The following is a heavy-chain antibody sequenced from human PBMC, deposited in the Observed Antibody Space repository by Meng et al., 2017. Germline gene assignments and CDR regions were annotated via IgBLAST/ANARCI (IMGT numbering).Heavy chain of an antibody. CDR2: ISSSGSTI. J-gene: IGHJ6*02. D-gene: IGHD3-22*01. V-gene: IGHV3-11*04. CDR1: GFTFSDYY. CDR3: ARASGHDSSGYYAGGYYYYYYGMDV. Sequence: GESLKISWAASGFTFSDYYMSWIRPAPGKGLEWVSYISSSGSTIYYADSGKGRFTISRDNAKNSLYLQMNSLRAEDTAVYYCARASGHDSSGYYAGGYYYYYYGMDVWGQGTTVTVSS.